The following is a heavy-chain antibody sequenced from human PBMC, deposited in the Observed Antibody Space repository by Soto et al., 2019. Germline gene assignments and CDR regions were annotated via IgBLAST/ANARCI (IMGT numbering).Heavy chain of an antibody. V-gene: IGHV4-39*01. Sequence: SDTLSLTCTVSGGSISSSSYYWGWIRQPPGKGLEWIGSIYYSGSTYYNPSLKSRVTISVDTSKNQFSLKLSSVTAADTAVYYCARLWAGNVGGYYYGMDVWGQGTTVT. CDR2: IYYSGST. J-gene: IGHJ6*02. CDR3: ARLWAGNVGGYYYGMDV. D-gene: IGHD3-16*01. CDR1: GGSISSSSYY.